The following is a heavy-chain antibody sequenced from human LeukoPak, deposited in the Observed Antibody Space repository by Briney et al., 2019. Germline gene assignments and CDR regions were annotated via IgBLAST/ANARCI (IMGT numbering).Heavy chain of an antibody. CDR2: ISGSGGST. CDR1: GFTFSSYA. V-gene: IGHV3-23*01. CDR3: AKDRDYIVVVPAASN. Sequence: GGSLRPSCAASGFTFSSYAMSWVRQAPGKGLEWVSAISGSGGSTYYADSVKGRFTISRDNSKNTLYLQMNSLRAEDTAVYYCAKDRDYIVVVPAASNWGQGTLVTVSS. D-gene: IGHD2-2*01. J-gene: IGHJ4*02.